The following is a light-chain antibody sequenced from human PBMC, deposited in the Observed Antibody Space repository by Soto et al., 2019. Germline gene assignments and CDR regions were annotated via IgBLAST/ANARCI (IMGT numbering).Light chain of an antibody. V-gene: IGKV3-20*01. CDR2: GAS. Sequence: EIVLTQSPGTLSLSPGERATLSCRASQSINSRYLAWYQQKPGQAPRLLIYGASSRATGIPDRFSGSGSGTDFTLTISRLEPEDFAVYYCQQFGSSPGFTFGPGX. CDR1: QSINSRY. CDR3: QQFGSSPGFT. J-gene: IGKJ3*01.